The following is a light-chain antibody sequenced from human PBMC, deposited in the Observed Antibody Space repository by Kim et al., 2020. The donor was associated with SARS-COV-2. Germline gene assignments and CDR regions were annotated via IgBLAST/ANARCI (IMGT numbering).Light chain of an antibody. V-gene: IGKV4-1*01. CDR3: HQYYSTPRT. J-gene: IGKJ4*01. Sequence: DIVLTQSPDSLAVSLGERATINCKSSQSVLYSSNNKNYLAWYQQKPGQPPKLLFYWATARESGVPDRFSGSGSGTDFTLTINSLQAEDVALYFCHQYYSTPRTFGGGTKVDIK. CDR1: QSVLYSSNNKNY. CDR2: WAT.